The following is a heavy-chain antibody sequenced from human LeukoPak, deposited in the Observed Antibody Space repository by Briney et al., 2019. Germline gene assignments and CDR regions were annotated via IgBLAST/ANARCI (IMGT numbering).Heavy chain of an antibody. J-gene: IGHJ4*02. V-gene: IGHV4-59*08. CDR2: IYYSGST. Sequence: KPSETLSLTCTVSGGSISSYYWSWIRQPPGKGLEWIGYIYYSGSTNYNPSLKSRVTISVDTSKNQFSLKLSSVTAADTAVYYCARLTVPAAIPAGYWGQGTLVTVSS. CDR1: GGSISSYY. CDR3: ARLTVPAAIPAGY. D-gene: IGHD2-2*01.